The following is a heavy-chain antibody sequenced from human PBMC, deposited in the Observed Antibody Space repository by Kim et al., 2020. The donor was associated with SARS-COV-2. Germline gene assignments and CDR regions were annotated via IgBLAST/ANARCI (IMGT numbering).Heavy chain of an antibody. J-gene: IGHJ6*02. CDR2: ISSSSSYI. CDR1: GFTFSSYS. Sequence: GGSLRLSCAASGFTFSSYSMNWVRQAPGKGLEWVSSISSSSSYIYYADSVKGRFTISRDNAKNSLYLQMNSLRAEDTAVYYCARDRLTRAVVGDYGMDVWGQGTTVTVSS. V-gene: IGHV3-21*04. D-gene: IGHD2-21*01. CDR3: ARDRLTRAVVGDYGMDV.